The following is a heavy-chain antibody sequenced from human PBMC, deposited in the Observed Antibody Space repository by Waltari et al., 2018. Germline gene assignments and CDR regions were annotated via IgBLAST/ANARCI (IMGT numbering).Heavy chain of an antibody. V-gene: IGHV1-24*01. CDR2: FDPENGET. CDR1: GYTLTELS. J-gene: IGHJ2*01. Sequence: QVQLVQSGAEVKKPGASVKVSCKVSGYTLTELSMHWVRQAPGKGLEWMGVFDPENGETYYAQKFQGRVTMTEDTSTDTAYMGLSSLRSEDTAVYYCATSPRYNWNYFYWYFDLWGRGTLVTVSS. CDR3: ATSPRYNWNYFYWYFDL. D-gene: IGHD1-7*01.